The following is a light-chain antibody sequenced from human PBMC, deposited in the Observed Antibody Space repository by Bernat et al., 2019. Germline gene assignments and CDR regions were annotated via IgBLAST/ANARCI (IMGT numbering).Light chain of an antibody. Sequence: ILLTQSPGTLSLSPGERATLSCRASQSVRSNFLAWYQQKPGQAPRLLIYGASSRATGIPDRFSGSGSGTDFTLTISRLELDDFAVYYCQQYGSSPFTFGPGTKVDIK. CDR1: QSVRSNF. J-gene: IGKJ3*01. CDR3: QQYGSSPFT. CDR2: GAS. V-gene: IGKV3-20*01.